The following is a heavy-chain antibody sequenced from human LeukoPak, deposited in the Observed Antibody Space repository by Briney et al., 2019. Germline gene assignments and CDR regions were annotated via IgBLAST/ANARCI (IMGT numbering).Heavy chain of an antibody. D-gene: IGHD1-14*01. CDR3: ARDERYHYFDY. CDR2: ISSSGSTI. V-gene: IGHV3-11*04. CDR1: GFTFNDYY. Sequence: KPGGSLRLSCAASGFTFNDYYMSWIRQAPGKGLEWVSYISSSGSTIYYAGSVKGRFTISRDTAKNSLYLQRNSLRAEDTAVYYCARDERYHYFDYWGQGTLVTVSS. J-gene: IGHJ4*02.